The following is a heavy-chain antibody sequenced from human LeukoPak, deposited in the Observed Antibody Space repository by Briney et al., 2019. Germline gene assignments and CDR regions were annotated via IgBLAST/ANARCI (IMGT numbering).Heavy chain of an antibody. V-gene: IGHV4-59*01. CDR2: IYYSGST. J-gene: IGHJ6*03. Sequence: SETLSLTCTVSGGSISSYYWSWIRQPPGKGLEWIGNIYYSGSTNYNPSLKSRVTISIDTSKNQFSLKLSSVTAADTAVYYCARGPSYYGLTPYYYYYMDVWGKGTTVTVSS. D-gene: IGHD4-17*01. CDR3: ARGPSYYGLTPYYYYYMDV. CDR1: GGSISSYY.